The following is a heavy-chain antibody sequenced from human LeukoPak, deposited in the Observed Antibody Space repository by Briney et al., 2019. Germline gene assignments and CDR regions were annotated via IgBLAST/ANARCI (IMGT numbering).Heavy chain of an antibody. Sequence: SETLSLTCAVSGGSINSGDYYWSWIRQPPGKGLEWIGYIYYSGSTYYNPSLKSRVTISVDTSKNQFSLKLSSVTAADTAVYYCAREVRYYYYMDVWGKGTTVTVSS. CDR2: IYYSGST. V-gene: IGHV4-30-4*08. CDR3: AREVRYYYYMDV. CDR1: GGSINSGDYY. J-gene: IGHJ6*03. D-gene: IGHD4-23*01.